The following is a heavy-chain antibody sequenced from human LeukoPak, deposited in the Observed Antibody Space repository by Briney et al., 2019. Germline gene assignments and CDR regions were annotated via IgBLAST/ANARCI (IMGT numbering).Heavy chain of an antibody. CDR2: INHSGST. CDR1: GGSFSGYY. D-gene: IGHD3-10*01. Sequence: PSETLSLTCAVYGGSFSGYYWSWIRQPPGKGLEWIGEINHSGSTNYNPSLKSRVTISVDTSKNQFSLKLSSVTAADTAVHYCAREKEDTMVRGVIYYMDVWGKGTTVSVSS. V-gene: IGHV4-34*01. CDR3: AREKEDTMVRGVIYYMDV. J-gene: IGHJ6*03.